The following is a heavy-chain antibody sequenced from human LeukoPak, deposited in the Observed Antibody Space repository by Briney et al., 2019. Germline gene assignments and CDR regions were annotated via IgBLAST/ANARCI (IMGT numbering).Heavy chain of an antibody. CDR3: ALGGVVVVAANNWFDP. V-gene: IGHV1-3*01. J-gene: IGHJ5*02. Sequence: ASVKVSCKASGYTFTNYDMHWVRQAPGQRLEWMGWINVGKGNTKYSEKFQGRVTMTRDTSASTAYMELSSLRSEDTAVYYCALGGVVVVAANNWFDPWGQGTLVTVSS. D-gene: IGHD2-15*01. CDR1: GYTFTNYD. CDR2: INVGKGNT.